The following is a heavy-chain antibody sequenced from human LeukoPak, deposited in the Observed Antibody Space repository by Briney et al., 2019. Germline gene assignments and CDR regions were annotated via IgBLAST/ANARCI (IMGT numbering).Heavy chain of an antibody. CDR2: ISSGGTTI. D-gene: IGHD3-16*01. CDR3: ARVRWGGLYYFDY. J-gene: IGHJ4*02. CDR1: GFTISDYS. V-gene: IGHV3-11*04. Sequence: GGSLRLSCAASGFTISDYSMSWIRQAPGKGLEWVSHISSGGTTIYYADSVKGRFTISSDNAKNSLDLQMNSLRAEDTAVYYCARVRWGGLYYFDYWGQGTLVTVSS.